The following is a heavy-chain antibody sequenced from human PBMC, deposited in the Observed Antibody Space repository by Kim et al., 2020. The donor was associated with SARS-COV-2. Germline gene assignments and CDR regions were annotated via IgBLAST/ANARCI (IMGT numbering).Heavy chain of an antibody. D-gene: IGHD1-7*01. CDR2: ISSSGSTI. V-gene: IGHV3-11*01. CDR1: GFTFSDYY. J-gene: IGHJ5*02. CDR3: ARGNWNYPYNWFDP. Sequence: GGSLRLSCAASGFTFSDYYMSWIRQAPGKGLEWVSYISSSGSTIYYADSVKGRFTISRDNAKNSLYLQMNSLRAEDTAVYYCARGNWNYPYNWFDPWGQGTLVTVSS.